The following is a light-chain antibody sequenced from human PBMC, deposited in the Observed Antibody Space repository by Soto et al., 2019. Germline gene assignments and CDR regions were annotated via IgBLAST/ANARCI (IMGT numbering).Light chain of an antibody. Sequence: EIVLTQSPATLSLSPGERATLSCISSPSVANFVAWYQQKPGQAPRLLIYGAFNRATGIPARFSGSGSGTDFTLTISSLEPEDSAVYYCQQRNIWPPVTFGHGTRLEIK. CDR3: QQRNIWPPVT. CDR1: PSVANF. V-gene: IGKV3-11*01. CDR2: GAF. J-gene: IGKJ5*01.